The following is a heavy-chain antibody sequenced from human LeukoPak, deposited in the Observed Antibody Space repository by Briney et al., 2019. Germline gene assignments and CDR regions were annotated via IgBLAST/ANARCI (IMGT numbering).Heavy chain of an antibody. V-gene: IGHV4-61*02. Sequence: SETLSLTCTVSGGSISSGGHYWSWIRQPAGKGLEYLGRISSTGSTNYNPSLRSRVTMSVDTSKNQFSLKLSSVTAADTAVYYCAGEGRGYSYGYAYDYWGQGTLVTVSS. J-gene: IGHJ4*02. D-gene: IGHD5-18*01. CDR1: GGSISSGGHY. CDR2: ISSTGST. CDR3: AGEGRGYSYGYAYDY.